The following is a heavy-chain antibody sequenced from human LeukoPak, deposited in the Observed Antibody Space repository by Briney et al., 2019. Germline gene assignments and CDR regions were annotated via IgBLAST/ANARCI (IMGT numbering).Heavy chain of an antibody. V-gene: IGHV3-21*04. CDR1: GFTFSSYG. Sequence: GGSLRLSCAASGFTFSSYGMNWVRRAPGKGLEWVSSISSSSSYTYYADSVQGRFTISRDNSKSTLCLQMNSLRAEDTAVYYCAKQLGYCSDGSCYFPYWGQGTLVTVSS. J-gene: IGHJ4*02. CDR2: ISSSSSYT. CDR3: AKQLGYCSDGSCYFPY. D-gene: IGHD2-15*01.